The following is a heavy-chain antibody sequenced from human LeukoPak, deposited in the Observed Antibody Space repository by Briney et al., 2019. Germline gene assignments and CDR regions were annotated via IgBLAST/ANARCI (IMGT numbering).Heavy chain of an antibody. CDR2: ISGSGGST. CDR3: AKDLDGIAAAGTFDY. V-gene: IGHV3-23*01. J-gene: IGHJ4*02. Sequence: GGSLRLSCAASGFTFSSYAMSWVRQAPGKGLEWVSAISGSGGSTYYADSVKGRFTISRDNSKNTLYLQMNSLRAEDTAVYYSAKDLDGIAAAGTFDYWGQGTLVTVSS. CDR1: GFTFSSYA. D-gene: IGHD6-13*01.